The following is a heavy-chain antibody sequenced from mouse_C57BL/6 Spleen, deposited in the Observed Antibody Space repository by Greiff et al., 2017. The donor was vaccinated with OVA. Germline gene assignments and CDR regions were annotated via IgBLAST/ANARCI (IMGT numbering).Heavy chain of an antibody. Sequence: EVQRVESGGGLVKPGGSLSLTCAASGFTFSSYAVSWVRQSPEKGLEWVATISDGGSSAYYPDIVKGRFTISRDNAKNDLFLQKSHLKADDTAMYYCARGDGFPLFAYWGQGTLVTVSA. CDR2: ISDGGSSA. V-gene: IGHV5-4*01. CDR3: ARGDGFPLFAY. CDR1: GFTFSSYA. D-gene: IGHD2-3*01. J-gene: IGHJ3*01.